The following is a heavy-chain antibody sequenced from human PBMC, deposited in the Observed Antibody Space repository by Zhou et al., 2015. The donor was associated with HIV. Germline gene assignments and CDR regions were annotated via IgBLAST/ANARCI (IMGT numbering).Heavy chain of an antibody. J-gene: IGHJ5*02. CDR3: AREGLLMVYGISSWFDP. D-gene: IGHD2-8*01. V-gene: IGHV1-46*01. Sequence: QVQLVQSGAEVKKPGASVKVSCTASGYTFTNFYMHWVRQAPGQGLEWMGKINPSSGSATYAQKFQDRVIMTRDTSTNTAYMELNSLDTAVYYCAREGLLMVYGISSWFDPWGQGTLVTVSS. CDR2: INPSSGSA. CDR1: GYTFTNFY.